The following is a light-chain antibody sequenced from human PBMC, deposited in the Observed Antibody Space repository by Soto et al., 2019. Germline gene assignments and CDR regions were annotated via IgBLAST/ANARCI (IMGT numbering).Light chain of an antibody. Sequence: DIQMTQSPSSLSASVGDRVTITCRAGQSTSIYVNWYQQKTGKAPKLLIYAASSLQSGVPSRFSGSESGTDFTLTISSLQPEDFANYYCQQSYSTPYTFGQGTKLEIK. CDR3: QQSYSTPYT. CDR1: QSTSIY. V-gene: IGKV1-39*01. J-gene: IGKJ2*01. CDR2: AAS.